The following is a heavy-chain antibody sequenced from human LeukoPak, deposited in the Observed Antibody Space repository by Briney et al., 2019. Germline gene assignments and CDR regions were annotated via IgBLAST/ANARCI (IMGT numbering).Heavy chain of an antibody. V-gene: IGHV1-2*06. CDR1: GYTFTGYY. CDR2: INPNSGGT. CDR3: ARDRGYSSSWYGY. Sequence: ASVKVSCKASGYTFTGYYMHWVRQAPGQGLEWMGRINPNSGGTDYAQKFQGRVTMTRDTSISTAYMERSRLRSDDTAVYYCARDRGYSSSWYGYWGQGTLVTVSS. J-gene: IGHJ4*02. D-gene: IGHD6-13*01.